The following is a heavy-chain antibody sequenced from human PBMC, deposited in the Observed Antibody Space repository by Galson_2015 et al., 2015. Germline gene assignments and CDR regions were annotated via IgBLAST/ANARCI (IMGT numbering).Heavy chain of an antibody. CDR3: AKEELRYFDPGGMDV. V-gene: IGHV3-23*01. D-gene: IGHD3-9*01. CDR2: ISGSGGST. Sequence: SLRLSCAASGFTFSSYAMSRVRQAPGKGLEWVSAISGSGGSTYYADSVKGRFTISRDNSKNTLYLQMNSLRAEDTAVYYCAKEELRYFDPGGMDVWGQGTTVTVSS. J-gene: IGHJ6*02. CDR1: GFTFSSYA.